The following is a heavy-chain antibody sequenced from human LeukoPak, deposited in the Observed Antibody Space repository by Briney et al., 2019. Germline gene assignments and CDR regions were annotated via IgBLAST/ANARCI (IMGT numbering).Heavy chain of an antibody. CDR2: INSDGSST. Sequence: QPGGSLRLSCAASGFTFRSYWMPWVRQAPGKGLVWVSRINSDGSSTSYADSVKGRFTISRDNAKNTLYLQMNSLRAEDTAVYYCALSVYDFWSGYDYWGQGTLVTVSS. CDR1: GFTFRSYW. D-gene: IGHD3-3*01. V-gene: IGHV3-74*01. CDR3: ALSVYDFWSGYDY. J-gene: IGHJ4*02.